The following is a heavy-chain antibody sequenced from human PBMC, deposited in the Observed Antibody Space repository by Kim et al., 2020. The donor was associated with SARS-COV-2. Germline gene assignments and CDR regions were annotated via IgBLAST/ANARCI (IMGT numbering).Heavy chain of an antibody. Sequence: GGSLRLSCAASGFTFSSYWMHWVRQAPGKGLVWVSRINSDGSSTSYADSVKGRFTISRDNAKNTLYLQMNSLRAEDTAVYYCARVGYSSSWYAYFQHWGQGTLVTVSS. CDR3: ARVGYSSSWYAYFQH. CDR1: GFTFSSYW. D-gene: IGHD6-13*01. J-gene: IGHJ1*01. V-gene: IGHV3-74*01. CDR2: INSDGSST.